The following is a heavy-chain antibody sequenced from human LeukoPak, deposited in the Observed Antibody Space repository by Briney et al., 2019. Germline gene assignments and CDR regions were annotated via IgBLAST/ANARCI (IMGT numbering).Heavy chain of an antibody. CDR1: GGSISSYY. Sequence: SETLSLTCTVSGGSISSYYWSWIRQPAGKGLEWIGRIYTSGSTNYNPSLKSRVTMSVDTSKNQFSLKASSVTAADTAVYYCASSHGSGKDAFDIWGQGTMVTVS. D-gene: IGHD3-10*01. J-gene: IGHJ3*02. CDR2: IYTSGST. V-gene: IGHV4-4*07. CDR3: ASSHGSGKDAFDI.